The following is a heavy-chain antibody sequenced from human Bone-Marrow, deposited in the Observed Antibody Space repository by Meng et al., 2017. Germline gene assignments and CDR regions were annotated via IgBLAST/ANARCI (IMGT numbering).Heavy chain of an antibody. CDR1: GFTFSSYP. CDR3: ARELRDSGDF. J-gene: IGHJ4*02. Sequence: QLQLVESRGGVVQPGRSLRLSCAASGFTFSSYPMHWVRQAPGKGLEWVAVISYDGSNKYYADSVKGRFTISRDNSKNTLYLQMNSLRAEDTAVYYCARELRDSGDFWGQGTLVTVSS. D-gene: IGHD3-10*01. V-gene: IGHV3-30-3*01. CDR2: ISYDGSNK.